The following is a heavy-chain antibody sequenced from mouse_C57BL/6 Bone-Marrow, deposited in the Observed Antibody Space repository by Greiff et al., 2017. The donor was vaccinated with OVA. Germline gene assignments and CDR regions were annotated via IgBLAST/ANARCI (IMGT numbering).Heavy chain of an antibody. J-gene: IGHJ1*03. CDR3: ALSSYWYMDD. D-gene: IGHD1-1*01. CDR1: GFTIKDYY. Sequence: VQLQQSGAELVKPGASVKLSCTASGFTIKDYYMHWVKQRPEQGLEWIGRIDPEDGETQYAPKFQGKATITAATSSNTAYLQLSSLTSEDTAVYYCALSSYWYMDDWGTGTTVTVSS. CDR2: IDPEDGET. V-gene: IGHV14-2*01.